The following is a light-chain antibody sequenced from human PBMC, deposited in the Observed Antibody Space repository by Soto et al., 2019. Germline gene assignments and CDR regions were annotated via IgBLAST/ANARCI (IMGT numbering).Light chain of an antibody. CDR3: SSYAGSNNLL. CDR1: SSDVGAYNY. CDR2: EVT. V-gene: IGLV2-8*01. J-gene: IGLJ2*01. Sequence: QSVLTQPPSASGSPGQSVTISCTGTSSDVGAYNYVSWYQQYPGKAPKLMIYEVTKRPSGVPDRFSGSKSGNTASLTVSGLQGEDEADYYCSSYAGSNNLLFGGGTKLTVL.